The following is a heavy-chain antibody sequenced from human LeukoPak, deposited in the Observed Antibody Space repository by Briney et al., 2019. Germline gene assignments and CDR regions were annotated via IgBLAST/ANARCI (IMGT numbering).Heavy chain of an antibody. CDR3: ARAGVWDYSDSSGYHNAAFDI. Sequence: ASVKVSCKTSGYTFTDYYMHWVRQAPGQGLEWMGWINPSSGGTNYAQKFQGRVTVTRDTSISTAYMDLSRLRSDDTAVYYCARAGVWDYSDSSGYHNAAFDIWGQGTMVTVSS. V-gene: IGHV1-2*02. CDR1: GYTFTDYY. D-gene: IGHD3-22*01. J-gene: IGHJ3*02. CDR2: INPSSGGT.